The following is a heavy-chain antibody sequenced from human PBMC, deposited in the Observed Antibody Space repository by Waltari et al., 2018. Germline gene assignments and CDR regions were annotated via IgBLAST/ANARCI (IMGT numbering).Heavy chain of an antibody. Sequence: QVQLQESGPGLVKPSETLSLTCTVSGGSISSYYWSWIRQPPGKGLEWIGYIYYSGSTNYNPSLKSRVTISVDTSKNQFSLKLSSVTAADTAVYYCARDGSSGWYGGLNYYYMDVWGKGTTVTVSS. V-gene: IGHV4-59*01. D-gene: IGHD6-19*01. CDR2: IYYSGST. CDR1: GGSISSYY. J-gene: IGHJ6*03. CDR3: ARDGSSGWYGGLNYYYMDV.